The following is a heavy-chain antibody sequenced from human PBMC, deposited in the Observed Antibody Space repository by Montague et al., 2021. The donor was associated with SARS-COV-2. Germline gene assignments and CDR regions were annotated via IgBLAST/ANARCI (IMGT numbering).Heavy chain of an antibody. Sequence: SETLSTCTVSGDSISSFYWNWIRQPAGKGLEWIGCIYASGGTNYNPSLKSRVTMSVDTSKNQFSPKLNSVTAADTAVYYCGRGVVAATPVVDYWGRGTLVTVSS. CDR3: GRGVVAATPVVDY. CDR1: GDSISSFY. CDR2: IYASGGT. D-gene: IGHD2-15*01. J-gene: IGHJ4*02. V-gene: IGHV4-4*07.